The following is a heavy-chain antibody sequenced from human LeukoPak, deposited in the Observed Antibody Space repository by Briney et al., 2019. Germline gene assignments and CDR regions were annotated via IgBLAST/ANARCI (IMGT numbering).Heavy chain of an antibody. V-gene: IGHV4-38-2*02. Sequence: SETLSLTCTVSGYSISSGYYWSWIRQPPGKGLEWIGEINHSGSTNYNPSLKTRVTISIDTSNNQFSLKLSSVTAADTAVYYCARGRGVKYNSDRIYSFDYWGQGTLVTVSS. CDR1: GYSISSGYY. D-gene: IGHD1-1*01. J-gene: IGHJ4*02. CDR3: ARGRGVKYNSDRIYSFDY. CDR2: INHSGST.